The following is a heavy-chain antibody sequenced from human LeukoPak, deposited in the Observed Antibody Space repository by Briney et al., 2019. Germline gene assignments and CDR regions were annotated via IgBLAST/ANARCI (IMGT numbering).Heavy chain of an antibody. CDR3: ARSRYGSSWYFDY. J-gene: IGHJ4*02. CDR1: GGSNSSYY. V-gene: IGHV4-59*01. D-gene: IGHD6-13*01. Sequence: PSETLSLTCSVSGGSNSSYYWSWIRQPPGKGLEWIGYKYNSGSTNYNPSLKSRVTISVDTSKNQFSLKLTSVTAADTAVYYCARSRYGSSWYFDYWGQGTLVIVSS. CDR2: KYNSGST.